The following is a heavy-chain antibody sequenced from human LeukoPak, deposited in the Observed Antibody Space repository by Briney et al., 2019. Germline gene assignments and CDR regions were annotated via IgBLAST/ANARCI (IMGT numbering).Heavy chain of an antibody. V-gene: IGHV1-69*05. D-gene: IGHD2-15*01. CDR3: ASGSSPPSYFDY. CDR2: IIPIFGTA. Sequence: ASVKVSCKASGGTFSSYAISWVRQAPGQGLEWMGRIIPIFGTANYAKEFQGRVTITTDESTSTAYMELSSLRSEDTAVYYCASGSSPPSYFDYWGQGTLVTVSS. J-gene: IGHJ4*02. CDR1: GGTFSSYA.